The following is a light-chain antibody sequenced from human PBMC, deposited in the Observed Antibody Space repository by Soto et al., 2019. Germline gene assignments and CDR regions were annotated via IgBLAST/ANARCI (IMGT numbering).Light chain of an antibody. J-gene: IGLJ2*01. CDR3: DSWDDNLNGPV. Sequence: QSVLTQPPSVSEAPRQRVTISCSGSSSNIGNNPENWYQQFPGKAPKLLIYYDDMFYSWVSARFSGSKSGTSASLAISGLQSEDEADYYCDSWDDNLNGPVFGRGTKLTVL. CDR2: YDD. CDR1: SSNIGNNP. V-gene: IGLV1-36*01.